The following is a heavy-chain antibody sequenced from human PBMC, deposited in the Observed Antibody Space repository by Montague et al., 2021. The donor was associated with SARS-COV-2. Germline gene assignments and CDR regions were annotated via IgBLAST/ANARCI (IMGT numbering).Heavy chain of an antibody. V-gene: IGHV4-39*01. Sequence: SETLSLTCTVSGGSISSSSYYWGWILQPPGKGQEWIGSIYYSGSTYYNPSLKSRVTISVDTSKNQFSLKLSSVTAADTAVYYCARHEERITIFGVVTKGAFDYWGQGTLVTVSS. CDR2: IYYSGST. D-gene: IGHD3-3*01. CDR3: ARHEERITIFGVVTKGAFDY. CDR1: GGSISSSSYY. J-gene: IGHJ4*02.